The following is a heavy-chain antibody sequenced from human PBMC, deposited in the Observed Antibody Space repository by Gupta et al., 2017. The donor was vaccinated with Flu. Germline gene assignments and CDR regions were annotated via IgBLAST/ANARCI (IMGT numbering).Heavy chain of an antibody. CDR2: KSYDGSNK. J-gene: IGHJ4*02. CDR1: GFTISSYA. Sequence: VQLVKSGGRALQPGRSLRPSCAASGFTISSYALHWVRPAPSKGLEWVAVKSYDGSNKYYADSVKGRFTISRDNSKNTLYLQMNSLKTEDTAVYYCARDGRYYFDYWGQGTLVTVSS. D-gene: IGHD1-26*01. V-gene: IGHV3-30-3*01. CDR3: ARDGRYYFDY.